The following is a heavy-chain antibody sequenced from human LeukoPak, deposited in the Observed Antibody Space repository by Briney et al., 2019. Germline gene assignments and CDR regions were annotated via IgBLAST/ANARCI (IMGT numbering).Heavy chain of an antibody. CDR2: IRYDGSKK. D-gene: IGHD6-19*01. J-gene: IGHJ5*02. Sequence: GGSLRLSCAASGFTFSSYGMHWVRQAPGKGLEWVAFIRYDGSKKYYADSVKGRFTISRDNSKNTLYLQMNSLRAEDTAVYSCANGGWSPKAWGQGTLVTVSS. CDR1: GFTFSSYG. V-gene: IGHV3-30*02. CDR3: ANGGWSPKA.